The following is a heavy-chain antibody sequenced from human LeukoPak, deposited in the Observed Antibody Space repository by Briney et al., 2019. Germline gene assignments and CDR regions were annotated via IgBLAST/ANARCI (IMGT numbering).Heavy chain of an antibody. J-gene: IGHJ4*02. CDR1: GFTFDDYA. D-gene: IGHD2-15*01. Sequence: SGGSLRLSCAASGFTFDDYAMHWVRQAPGKGLECVSLISGDGGSTYYADSVKGRFTISRDNSKNSLYLQMNSLRTEDTAFYYCAKDQYCSGGSCSASFDYWGQGNLVTVSS. CDR2: ISGDGGST. V-gene: IGHV3-43*02. CDR3: AKDQYCSGGSCSASFDY.